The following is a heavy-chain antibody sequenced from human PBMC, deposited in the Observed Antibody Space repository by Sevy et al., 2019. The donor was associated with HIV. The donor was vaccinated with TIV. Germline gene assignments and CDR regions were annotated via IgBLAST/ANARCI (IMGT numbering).Heavy chain of an antibody. D-gene: IGHD2-2*01. CDR2: IKRDGSEK. J-gene: IGHJ6*02. V-gene: IGHV3-7*03. CDR3: TRDCNSASCLWGLDV. CDR1: GFTFSNYW. Sequence: GGSLRLSCAASGFTFSNYWMTWVRQAPGKGLEWVANIKRDGSEKYYVASVKGRFTISRDNAKNNQYMQMNSLRAEETAGYYCTRDCNSASCLWGLDVWGQGTTVTVSS.